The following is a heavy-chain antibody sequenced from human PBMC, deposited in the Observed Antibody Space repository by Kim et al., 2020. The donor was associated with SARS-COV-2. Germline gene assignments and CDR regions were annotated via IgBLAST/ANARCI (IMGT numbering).Heavy chain of an antibody. CDR3: AKANGYCSSTSCLDYYYYYGMDV. V-gene: IGHV3-23*01. Sequence: GGSLRLSCAASGFTFSSYAMSWVRQAPGKGLEWVSAISGSGGSTYYADSVKGRFTISRDNSKNTLFLQMNSLRAEDTAVYYCAKANGYCSSTSCLDYYYYYGMDVWGQGTTLTVSS. CDR1: GFTFSSYA. CDR2: ISGSGGST. J-gene: IGHJ6*02. D-gene: IGHD2-2*01.